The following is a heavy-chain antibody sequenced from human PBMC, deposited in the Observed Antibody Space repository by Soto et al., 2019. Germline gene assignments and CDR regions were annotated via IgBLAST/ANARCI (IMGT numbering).Heavy chain of an antibody. J-gene: IGHJ4*02. CDR3: AKGGYTFAYE. D-gene: IGHD5-18*01. V-gene: IGHV3-15*07. Sequence: GSLRLSCAASGFTFSYAWMNWVRQAPGKGLEWVGRIKSKTDSGTTDYAAPVKGRFTISRDNSQNTLFLQMTSLRADDTAVYYCAKGGYTFAYEWGQGALVTVSS. CDR1: GFTFSYAW. CDR2: IKSKTDSGTT.